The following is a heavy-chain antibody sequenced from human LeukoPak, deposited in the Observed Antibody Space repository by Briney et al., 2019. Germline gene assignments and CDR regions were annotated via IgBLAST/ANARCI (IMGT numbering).Heavy chain of an antibody. CDR1: GGSISSYY. CDR2: IYNSGST. CDR3: ARPAAFYVLGTYAFDV. V-gene: IGHV4-4*08. D-gene: IGHD3-16*01. J-gene: IGHJ3*01. Sequence: SETLSLTCTISGGSISSYYWSWIRQPPGKGLEWIGYIYNSGSTNYNPSLKSRITISIDTSKNQFSLKVRSVTAEDTAVYYCARPAAFYVLGTYAFDVWGKGTMVIVSS.